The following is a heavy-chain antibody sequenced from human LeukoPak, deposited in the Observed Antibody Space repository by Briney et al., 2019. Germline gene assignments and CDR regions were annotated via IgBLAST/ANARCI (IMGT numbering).Heavy chain of an antibody. Sequence: SQTLSLTCTVSGGSISSGSYYWSWIRQPAGKGLEWIGRIYTSGSTNYNPSRKSRVTISVDTSKNQFSLKLSSVTAADTAVYYCAREWDWNFDYWGQGTLVTVSS. D-gene: IGHD3/OR15-3a*01. CDR2: IYTSGST. CDR3: AREWDWNFDY. CDR1: GGSISSGSYY. V-gene: IGHV4-61*02. J-gene: IGHJ4*02.